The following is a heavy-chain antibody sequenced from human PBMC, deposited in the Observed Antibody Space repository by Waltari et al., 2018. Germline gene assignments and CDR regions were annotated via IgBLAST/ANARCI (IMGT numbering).Heavy chain of an antibody. CDR1: GGSISSYY. CDR3: AIHVRCTSISCKVKGQNFYDS. Sequence: QVQLQESGPGLVKPSETLSLTCTVSGGSISSYYWSWIRQPPGKGLEWIGYDVYIGTTNYNPSLKSPVTISVDTSKNQFFLDLRSVTAADTAVYYCAIHVRCTSISCKVKGQNFYDSWGQGTLVAVSS. D-gene: IGHD2-2*01. V-gene: IGHV4-59*08. CDR2: DVYIGTT. J-gene: IGHJ4*02.